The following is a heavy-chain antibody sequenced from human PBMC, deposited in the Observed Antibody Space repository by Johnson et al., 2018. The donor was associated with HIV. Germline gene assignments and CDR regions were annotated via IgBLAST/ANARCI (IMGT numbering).Heavy chain of an antibody. D-gene: IGHD6-13*01. CDR1: GFTFSSYG. Sequence: QVQLVESGGGVVQPGRSLRLSCAASGFTFSSYGMHWVRQAPGKGLEWVAVIWYDGSNKYYADSVKGRFTISRDNSKNTLYLQMNSLRAEDTAVYYCARDLPWSSSWESDAFDIWGQGTMVTVSS. V-gene: IGHV3-33*01. J-gene: IGHJ3*02. CDR2: IWYDGSNK. CDR3: ARDLPWSSSWESDAFDI.